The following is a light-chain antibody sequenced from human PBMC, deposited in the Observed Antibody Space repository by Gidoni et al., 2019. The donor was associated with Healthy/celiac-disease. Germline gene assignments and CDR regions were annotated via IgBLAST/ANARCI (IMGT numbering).Light chain of an antibody. V-gene: IGKV3-11*01. Sequence: EIVLTQSPATLSLSPGERATLSCRASQSVSSYLAWYQQKPGQAPRLLIYDASNRATGIPARFSGSGFGTDFTLTISSLEPEDFAVYYCQQRSNWPWTFGQGTKVEFK. J-gene: IGKJ1*01. CDR2: DAS. CDR3: QQRSNWPWT. CDR1: QSVSSY.